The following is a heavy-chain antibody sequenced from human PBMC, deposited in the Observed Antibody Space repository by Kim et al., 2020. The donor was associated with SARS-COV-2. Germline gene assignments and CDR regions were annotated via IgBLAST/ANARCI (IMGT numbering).Heavy chain of an antibody. Sequence: YNPALKGQVNISVDTSKHQFSLKLGSVTAADTAVYYCARGGTIAARPLGYWGQGTLVTVSA. CDR3: ARGGTIAARPLGY. V-gene: IGHV4-59*09. J-gene: IGHJ4*02. D-gene: IGHD6-6*01.